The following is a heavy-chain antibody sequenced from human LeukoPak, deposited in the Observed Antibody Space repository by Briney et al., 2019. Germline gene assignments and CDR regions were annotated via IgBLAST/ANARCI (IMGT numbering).Heavy chain of an antibody. CDR2: ISSSSGII. D-gene: IGHD4-17*01. CDR1: GFSFSSHS. V-gene: IGHV3-48*02. CDR3: ARDSAGDYGDYFDY. Sequence: PGGSLRLSCAASGFSFSSHSMNWVRQAPGKGLEWASFISSSSGIINYADSVKGRFTISRDNAKNSLYLQMNSLRDEDTAVYYCARDSAGDYGDYFDYWGQGTLVTVSS. J-gene: IGHJ4*02.